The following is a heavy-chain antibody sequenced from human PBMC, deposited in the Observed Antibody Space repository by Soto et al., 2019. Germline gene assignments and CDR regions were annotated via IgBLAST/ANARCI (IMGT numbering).Heavy chain of an antibody. CDR3: ASINWDKEIDAIDI. Sequence: QVQLVESGGGVVQPGRSLRLSCAASGFTFSSYGMHWVRQAPGKGLEWVAVIWYDGSNKYYADSVKGRFTISRDNSKNTLYLQMNSLRAEDTAVYYCASINWDKEIDAIDIWGQGTMVTVSS. CDR1: GFTFSSYG. CDR2: IWYDGSNK. V-gene: IGHV3-33*01. J-gene: IGHJ3*02. D-gene: IGHD7-27*01.